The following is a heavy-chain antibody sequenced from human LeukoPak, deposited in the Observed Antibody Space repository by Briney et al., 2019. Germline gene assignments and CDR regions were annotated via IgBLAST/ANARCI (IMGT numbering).Heavy chain of an antibody. CDR3: ASRPNNYGGNFRIDY. CDR2: IYTSGST. V-gene: IGHV4-61*02. J-gene: IGHJ4*02. D-gene: IGHD4-23*01. Sequence: PSETLSHTCTVSGDSISSGNYYWTWIRQPAGEGLEWIGRIYTSGSTKYNPSLKSRVTISLDTSKNQFSLKLSSVTAADTAVYYCASRPNNYGGNFRIDYWGQGTLVTVSS. CDR1: GDSISSGNYY.